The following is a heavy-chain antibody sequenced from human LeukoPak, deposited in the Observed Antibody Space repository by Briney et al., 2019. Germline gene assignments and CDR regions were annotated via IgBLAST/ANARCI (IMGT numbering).Heavy chain of an antibody. D-gene: IGHD2-15*01. Sequence: PGGSLRLSCAASGFTFSSYSMNWVRQAPGKGLEWVSVIYSGGSTYYADSVKGRFTISRDNSKNTLYLQMNSLRAEDTAVYYCARETPVDEYCSGGSCSLGSIDYWGQGTLVTVSS. CDR2: IYSGGST. CDR3: ARETPVDEYCSGGSCSLGSIDY. V-gene: IGHV3-66*01. CDR1: GFTFSSYS. J-gene: IGHJ4*02.